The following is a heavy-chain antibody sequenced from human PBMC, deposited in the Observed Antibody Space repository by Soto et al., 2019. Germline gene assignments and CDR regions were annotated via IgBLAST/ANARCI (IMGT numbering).Heavy chain of an antibody. CDR3: AIHIVVAYYFDY. V-gene: IGHV4-39*01. CDR2: IYYSGST. CDR1: GGSISSSSYY. Sequence: QLQLQESGPGLVKPSETLSLTCTVSGGSISSSSYYWGWIRQPPGKGLEWIGSIYYSGSTYYNPSLKSRVTISVDTSKNQFSLKLSSVTAADTAVYYCAIHIVVAYYFDYWGQGTLVTVSS. J-gene: IGHJ4*02. D-gene: IGHD2-15*01.